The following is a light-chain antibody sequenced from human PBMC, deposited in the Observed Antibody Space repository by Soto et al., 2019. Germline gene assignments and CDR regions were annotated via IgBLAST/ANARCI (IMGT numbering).Light chain of an antibody. Sequence: DIQMTQSPSSLSASVGDRVTITCRASQSISSYLNWYQQKQGKAPKLLIYAASSLQSGVPSRFSRSGSGTDFTLTISSLQPEDFATYYCQQSYSTPVFVQGTKLEIK. CDR3: QQSYSTPV. CDR1: QSISSY. V-gene: IGKV1-39*01. CDR2: AAS. J-gene: IGKJ2*01.